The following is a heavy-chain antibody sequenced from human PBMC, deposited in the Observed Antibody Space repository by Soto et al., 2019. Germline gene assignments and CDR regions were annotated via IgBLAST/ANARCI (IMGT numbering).Heavy chain of an antibody. D-gene: IGHD3-22*01. Sequence: ASVKVSCKASGYTFTSYGISWVRQAPGQGLEWMGWISAYNGNTNYAQKLQGRVTMTTDTSTSTAYMELRSLRSDDTAVYYCARTPYYYDSSGYVGNYYYYGMDVWGQGTTFTVSS. CDR2: ISAYNGNT. CDR1: GYTFTSYG. J-gene: IGHJ6*02. V-gene: IGHV1-18*01. CDR3: ARTPYYYDSSGYVGNYYYYGMDV.